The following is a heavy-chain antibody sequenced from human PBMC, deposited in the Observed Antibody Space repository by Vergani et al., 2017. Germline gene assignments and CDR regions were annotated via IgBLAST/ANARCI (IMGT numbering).Heavy chain of an antibody. V-gene: IGHV4-34*01. D-gene: IGHD3-22*01. J-gene: IGHJ4*02. CDR3: ARGLGYYYDSSRLDY. CDR1: GGSFSGYY. CDR2: INHGGST. Sequence: QVQLQQWGAGLLKPSETLSLTCAVYGGSFSGYYWSWIRQPPGKGLEWLGEINHGGSTNSNPSLKSRVTISVDTSKNQFSLKLSSVTAADTAVYYCARGLGYYYDSSRLDYWGQGTLVTVSS.